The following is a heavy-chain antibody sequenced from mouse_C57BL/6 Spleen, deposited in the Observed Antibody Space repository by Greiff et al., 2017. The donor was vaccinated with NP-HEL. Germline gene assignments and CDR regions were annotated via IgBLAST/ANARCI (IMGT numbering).Heavy chain of an antibody. CDR3: ARDEGYYALFDY. CDR2: IYPRDGST. J-gene: IGHJ2*01. CDR1: GYTFTDHT. D-gene: IGHD2-3*01. Sequence: VQLQQSDAELVKPGASVKISCKVPGYTFTDHTIHWMKQRPDQGLEWIGYIYPRDGSTKYNEKFKGKATLTADKSSSTAYMQLNSLTSEDSAVYFCARDEGYYALFDYWGQGTTLTVSS. V-gene: IGHV1-78*01.